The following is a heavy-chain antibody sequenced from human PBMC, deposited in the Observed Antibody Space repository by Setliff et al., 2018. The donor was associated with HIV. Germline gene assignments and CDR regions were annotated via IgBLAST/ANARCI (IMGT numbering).Heavy chain of an antibody. Sequence: GASVKVSCKTSGFIFNNFGVTWVRQAPGQGLEWVAWISLYNEYKYYAPHFLGRVTMSTDTPTSTVDLELRGLSADDTAIYYCARTQYTTTWPGNYWGQGTLVTVSS. CDR2: ISLYNEYK. CDR1: GFIFNNFG. CDR3: ARTQYTTTWPGNY. V-gene: IGHV1-18*04. J-gene: IGHJ4*02. D-gene: IGHD1-1*01.